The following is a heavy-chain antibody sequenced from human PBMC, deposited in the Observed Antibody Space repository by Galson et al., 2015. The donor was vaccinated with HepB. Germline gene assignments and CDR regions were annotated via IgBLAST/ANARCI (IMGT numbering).Heavy chain of an antibody. D-gene: IGHD3-16*01. CDR2: ISSSSSTI. CDR3: AKDPVDSSWGGINWLDP. Sequence: SLRLSCAASGFTFSSYSMNWVRQAPGKGLEWVSYISSSSSTIYYADSVKGRFTISRDNAKNSLYLQMNSLRDEDTVVYYCAKDPVDSSWGGINWLDPWGQGALVTVSS. CDR1: GFTFSSYS. V-gene: IGHV3-48*02. J-gene: IGHJ5*02.